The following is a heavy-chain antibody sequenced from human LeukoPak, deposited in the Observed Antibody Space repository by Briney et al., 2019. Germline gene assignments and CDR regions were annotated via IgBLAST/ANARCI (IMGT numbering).Heavy chain of an antibody. D-gene: IGHD6-19*01. CDR1: GFTFSSYS. Sequence: GGSLRLSCAASGFTFSSYSMNWVRQAPGKGLEWVSSISSSSSYIYYTDSVKGRFTISRDNAKNSLYLQMNSLRAEDTAVCYCARDKETGYSSGWYIWGQGTLVTVSS. CDR2: ISSSSSYI. J-gene: IGHJ4*02. CDR3: ARDKETGYSSGWYI. V-gene: IGHV3-21*01.